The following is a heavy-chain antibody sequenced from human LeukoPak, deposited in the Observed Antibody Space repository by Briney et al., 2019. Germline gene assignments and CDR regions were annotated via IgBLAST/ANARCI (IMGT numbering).Heavy chain of an antibody. CDR2: IYPLASDI. J-gene: IGHJ4*02. CDR1: GYSFTIYC. Sequence: GESLKIPCMASGYSFTIYCIGWVRQLTGKGLAWIGIIYPLASDIPSSPSFQGQVTISVDKSISTAYLQWSSLKASDTAMYYCSRQPGTSLEYWGLGTLVTVSS. D-gene: IGHD3-10*01. V-gene: IGHV5-51*01. CDR3: SRQPGTSLEY.